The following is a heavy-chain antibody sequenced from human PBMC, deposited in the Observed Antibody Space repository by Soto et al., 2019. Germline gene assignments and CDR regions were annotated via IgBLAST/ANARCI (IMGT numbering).Heavy chain of an antibody. CDR3: ARASATIAAAAIFDY. CDR1: GFIFSSYA. Sequence: GSLRLSCAASGFIFSSYALSWVRQAPGKGLEWVSAISGSGTTTYYADSVKGRFTFSRDNSKNMLYLQMNSLRAEDTAVYYCARASATIAAAAIFDYWGQGTLVTVSS. J-gene: IGHJ4*02. D-gene: IGHD6-13*01. CDR2: ISGSGTTT. V-gene: IGHV3-23*01.